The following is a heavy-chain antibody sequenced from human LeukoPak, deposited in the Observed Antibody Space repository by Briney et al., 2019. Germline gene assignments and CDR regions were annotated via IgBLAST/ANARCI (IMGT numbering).Heavy chain of an antibody. V-gene: IGHV3-64*01. CDR1: GFTFSNYA. Sequence: GRSLRLSCAASGFTFSNYAMHWVRQAPGKGLEYVSAISNSGGSTYYANSVKGRFTISRDNSKNTLYLQMGSLRAEDMAMYYCARSAGRFGSGGSCYDYWGQGTLVTVSS. J-gene: IGHJ4*02. CDR2: ISNSGGST. CDR3: ARSAGRFGSGGSCYDY. D-gene: IGHD2-15*01.